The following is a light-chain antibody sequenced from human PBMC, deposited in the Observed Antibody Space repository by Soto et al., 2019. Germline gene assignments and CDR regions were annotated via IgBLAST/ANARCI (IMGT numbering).Light chain of an antibody. CDR1: RNVSSW. CDR2: GAS. CDR3: QQGNNFQLT. V-gene: IGKV1-12*01. J-gene: IGKJ3*01. Sequence: TSRNVSSWLAWYQQTPGKAPKLMIHGASTLQRGVPSRFSGSGSGTEFSLTISSLQPEDFATYFCQQGNNFQLTCGPGTKVDIK.